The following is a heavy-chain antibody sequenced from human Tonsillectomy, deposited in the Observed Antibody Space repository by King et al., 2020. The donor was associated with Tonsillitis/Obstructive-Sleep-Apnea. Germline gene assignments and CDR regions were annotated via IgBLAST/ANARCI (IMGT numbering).Heavy chain of an antibody. Sequence: VQLVESGGGVVQPGRSLRLSCAASGFTFSSYAMHWVRQAPGKGLEWVAVISYDGSNKYYADSVKGRFTISRDNSKNTLYLQMNSLRAEDTAVYYCARAVGYLEENWFDPWGQGTLVTVSS. J-gene: IGHJ5*02. CDR3: ARAVGYLEENWFDP. V-gene: IGHV3-30*04. CDR1: GFTFSSYA. CDR2: ISYDGSNK. D-gene: IGHD1-1*01.